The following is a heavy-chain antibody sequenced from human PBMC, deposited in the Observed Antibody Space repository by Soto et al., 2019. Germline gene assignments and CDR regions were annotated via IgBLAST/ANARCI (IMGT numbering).Heavy chain of an antibody. CDR2: IYWDDDE. V-gene: IGHV2-5*02. CDR1: GFSLTTRGVG. J-gene: IGHJ4*02. D-gene: IGHD5-18*01. CDR3: AHRPRGYSYHFDY. Sequence: GSGPTLVNPTQTLTLTCTFSGFSLTTRGVGVGWIRQPPGKALEWLALIYWDDDEGYSPSLKSRLTITKGTSKNQVVLTMINMDPVDTATYYCAHRPRGYSYHFDYWGQGTLVTVSS.